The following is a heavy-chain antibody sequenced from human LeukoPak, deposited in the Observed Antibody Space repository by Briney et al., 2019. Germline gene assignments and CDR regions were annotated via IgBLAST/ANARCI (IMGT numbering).Heavy chain of an antibody. CDR3: AGTMVRGVIGAFDI. D-gene: IGHD3-10*01. V-gene: IGHV4-39*01. CDR1: GGSISSSSYY. CDR2: IYYSGST. J-gene: IGHJ3*02. Sequence: SETLSLTXTVSGGSISSSSYYWGWIRQPPGKGLEWIGSIYYSGSTYYNPSLKSRVTISVDTSKNQFSLKLSSVTAADTAVYYCAGTMVRGVIGAFDIWGQGTMVTVSS.